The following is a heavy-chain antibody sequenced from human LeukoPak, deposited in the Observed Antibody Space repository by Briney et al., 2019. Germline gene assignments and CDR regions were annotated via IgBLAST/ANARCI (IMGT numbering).Heavy chain of an antibody. J-gene: IGHJ3*02. CDR1: GGSISSSTFY. Sequence: SETLSLTCTVSGGSISSSTFYWGWIRQPPGKGLEWIGNIYYSGSTYYNPSLKSRVTISVDTSKNQFSLKLSSVTAADTAVYYCARGRNYYDSSRYYYEGDAFDIWGQGTMVTVSS. D-gene: IGHD3-22*01. CDR2: IYYSGST. CDR3: ARGRNYYDSSRYYYEGDAFDI. V-gene: IGHV4-39*01.